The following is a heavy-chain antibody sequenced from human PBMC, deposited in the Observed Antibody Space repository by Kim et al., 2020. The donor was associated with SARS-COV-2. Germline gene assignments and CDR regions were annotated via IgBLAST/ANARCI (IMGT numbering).Heavy chain of an antibody. J-gene: IGHJ3*01. CDR1: GGSISSYY. D-gene: IGHD3-3*01. CDR2: SYNSGST. V-gene: IGHV4-59*13. CDR3: ERARGSVIFTVFGVFDA. Sequence: SETLSLTCTVSGGSISSYYWSWIRQPPGKGLEWIWYSYNSGSTNYNPSLKSRVTISVDTSKNQFSLKLSSVTAADTAADYCERARGSVIFTVFGVFDA.